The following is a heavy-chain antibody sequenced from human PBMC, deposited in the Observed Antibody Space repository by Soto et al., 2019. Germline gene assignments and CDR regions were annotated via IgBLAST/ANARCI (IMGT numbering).Heavy chain of an antibody. Sequence: SVKVSCKASGGTFSSYAISWVRQAPGQGLEWMGGIIPIFGTANYAQKFQGRVTITADKSTSTAYMELSSLRSEDTAVYYCARGRYCSSTSCYKLNWFDPWGQGTLVTVSS. CDR3: ARGRYCSSTSCYKLNWFDP. D-gene: IGHD2-2*02. V-gene: IGHV1-69*06. CDR1: GGTFSSYA. CDR2: IIPIFGTA. J-gene: IGHJ5*02.